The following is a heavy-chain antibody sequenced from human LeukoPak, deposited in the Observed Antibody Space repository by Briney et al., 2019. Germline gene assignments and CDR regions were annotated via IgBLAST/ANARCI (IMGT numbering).Heavy chain of an antibody. V-gene: IGHV3-21*01. D-gene: IGHD3-3*01. Sequence: KAGGSLRLSCAASGFTFSSYSMNWVRQAPGKGLEWVSSISSSSSYIYYEDSVKGRFTISRDNAKYSLYLQMNSLRAEDTAVYYCASCSLYYDFWSGYYLDENYWGQGTPVTVSS. CDR3: ASCSLYYDFWSGYYLDENY. J-gene: IGHJ4*02. CDR1: GFTFSSYS. CDR2: ISSSSSYI.